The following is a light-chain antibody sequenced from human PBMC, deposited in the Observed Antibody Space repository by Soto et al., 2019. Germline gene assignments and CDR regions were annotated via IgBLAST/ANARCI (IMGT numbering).Light chain of an antibody. CDR1: QSVSSLY. CDR3: QQNGSSMIT. CDR2: GTS. Sequence: EIVLTQSPGTLSLSPGERATLSCRTSQSVSSLYLAWYQQKRGQAPTLLIYGTSNRATGIPERFSGSGSGTEFNLTISRLEPEDFAEYYCQQNGSSMITFGPGPKVDFK. V-gene: IGKV3-20*01. J-gene: IGKJ3*01.